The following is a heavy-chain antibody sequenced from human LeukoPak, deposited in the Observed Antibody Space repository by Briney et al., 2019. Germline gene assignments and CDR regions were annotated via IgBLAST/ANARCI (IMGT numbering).Heavy chain of an antibody. Sequence: GGSLRPSCSASGFTFSTYGMNWVRQAPGKGLEWVAVIWYDGSHANYADAVKGRFTISRDNSKNTLYLQMNSPRAEDTAVYYCARDRGYSSRWNFGKDYYMDVWGKGTTVTVSS. CDR2: IWYDGSHA. CDR3: ARDRGYSSRWNFGKDYYMDV. J-gene: IGHJ6*03. D-gene: IGHD6-13*01. CDR1: GFTFSTYG. V-gene: IGHV3-33*01.